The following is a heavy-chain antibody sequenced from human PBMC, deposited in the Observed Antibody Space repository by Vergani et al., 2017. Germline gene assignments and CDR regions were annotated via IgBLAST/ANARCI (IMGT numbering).Heavy chain of an antibody. D-gene: IGHD3-16*01. CDR2: IYNSGNG. J-gene: IGHJ2*01. Sequence: QMQFQESGPGLVKASETLSLTCTVSGDSIISRSYYWGWIRQPPGKGLEWIGSIYNSGNGHSSSSLKSRVTISADTSKNQFSLRLTSVTAADTAVYYCASGKYYSDSTSHFRGRYFDVWGRGTLVTVPS. V-gene: IGHV4-39*01. CDR1: GDSIISRSYY. CDR3: ASGKYYSDSTSHFRGRYFDV.